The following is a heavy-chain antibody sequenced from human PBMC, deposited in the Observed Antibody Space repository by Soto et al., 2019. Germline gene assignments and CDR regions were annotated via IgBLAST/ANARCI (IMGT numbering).Heavy chain of an antibody. CDR1: GGTFSSYA. CDR2: IIPIFGTA. D-gene: IGHD6-19*01. CDR3: ARANRGSSGWYDIDY. J-gene: IGHJ4*02. Sequence: ASVKVSCKASGGTFSSYAISWVRQAPGQGLEWMGGIIPIFGTANYAQKFQGRVTITADESTSTAYMELSSLRSEDTAVYYCARANRGSSGWYDIDYWGQGTLVTVSS. V-gene: IGHV1-69*13.